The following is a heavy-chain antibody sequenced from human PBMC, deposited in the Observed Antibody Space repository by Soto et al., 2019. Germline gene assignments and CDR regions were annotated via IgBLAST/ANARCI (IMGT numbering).Heavy chain of an antibody. CDR3: ARLGDSSGYSGWFDP. Sequence: EVQLVESGGGLVQPGGSLRLSCAASGLTVSSNYMSWVRQAPGKGLGWVSVIYSGGSTYYADSVKGRFTISRDNSKNTLYLQMNSLRAEDTAVYYCARLGDSSGYSGWFDPWGQGTLVTVSS. D-gene: IGHD3-22*01. J-gene: IGHJ5*02. CDR1: GLTVSSNY. V-gene: IGHV3-66*04. CDR2: IYSGGST.